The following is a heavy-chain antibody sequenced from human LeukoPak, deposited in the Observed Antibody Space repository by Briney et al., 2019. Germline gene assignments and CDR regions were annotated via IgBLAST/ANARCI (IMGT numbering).Heavy chain of an antibody. CDR1: RGPISTYY. Sequence: PSETLSLTCTLSRGPISTYYWSWIRQPPGKGLEWIGYVYYSGSATYNPSLKSRVTISVDTSKNQFSLKLTSVIAADTAVYYCARHKWDQNWFDPWGQGTLVTVSP. V-gene: IGHV4-59*01. CDR2: VYYSGSA. D-gene: IGHD1-26*01. J-gene: IGHJ5*02. CDR3: ARHKWDQNWFDP.